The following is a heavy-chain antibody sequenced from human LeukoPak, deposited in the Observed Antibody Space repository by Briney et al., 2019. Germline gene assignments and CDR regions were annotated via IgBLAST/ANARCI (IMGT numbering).Heavy chain of an antibody. CDR1: GFTFSSYA. J-gene: IGHJ6*02. V-gene: IGHV3-23*01. Sequence: PGGSLRLSCAASGFTFSSYAMSWVRQPPGKGLEWVSAISGSGGSTYYADSVKGRFTISRDNSKNTLYLQMNSLRAEDTAVYYCAKEPDGDYVYYYYYYGMDVWGQGTTVTVSS. CDR2: ISGSGGST. CDR3: AKEPDGDYVYYYYYYGMDV. D-gene: IGHD4-17*01.